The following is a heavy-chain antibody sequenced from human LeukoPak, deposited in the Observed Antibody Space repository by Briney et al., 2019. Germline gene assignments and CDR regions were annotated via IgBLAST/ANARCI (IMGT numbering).Heavy chain of an antibody. CDR1: GGTFSSYA. J-gene: IGHJ4*02. CDR2: IIPIFGTA. V-gene: IGHV1-69*01. D-gene: IGHD6-13*01. CDR3: ARAGGYSSTLFDY. Sequence: SVKVSCKASGGTFSSYAISWVRQAPGQGLEWMGGIIPIFGTANYAQKFQGRVTITADESASTAYMELSSLRSEGTAVYYCARAGGYSSTLFDYWGQGTLVTVSS.